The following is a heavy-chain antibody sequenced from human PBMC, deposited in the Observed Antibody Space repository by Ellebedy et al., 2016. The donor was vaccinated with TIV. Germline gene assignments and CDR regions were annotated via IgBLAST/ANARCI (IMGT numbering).Heavy chain of an antibody. CDR2: IYHSGNT. D-gene: IGHD3-22*01. Sequence: MPGGSLRLSCTVSGYSISRGYYWGWIRQPPGKGLEWIGNIYHSGNTYYNPSLKNRVTISVDTSKNQFSLKLSSVTAADTAVYYCARQYNYGTSGYYVDYWGQGTLLTVSS. CDR1: GYSISRGYY. J-gene: IGHJ4*02. CDR3: ARQYNYGTSGYYVDY. V-gene: IGHV4-38-2*02.